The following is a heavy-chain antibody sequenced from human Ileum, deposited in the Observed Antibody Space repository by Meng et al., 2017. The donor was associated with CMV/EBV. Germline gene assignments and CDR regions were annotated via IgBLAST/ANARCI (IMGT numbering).Heavy chain of an antibody. CDR3: ARDLDQSARISNGMDV. V-gene: IGHV3-11*01. J-gene: IGHJ6*02. CDR2: ISSSGSTI. Sequence: GESLKISCAASGFTFSDYYMSWIRQAPGKGLEWVSYISSSGSTIYYADSVKGRFTISRNNAKNSQYLQMNSLRTEDTAVYYCARDLDQSARISNGMDVWGQGTTVTVSS. CDR1: GFTFSDYY.